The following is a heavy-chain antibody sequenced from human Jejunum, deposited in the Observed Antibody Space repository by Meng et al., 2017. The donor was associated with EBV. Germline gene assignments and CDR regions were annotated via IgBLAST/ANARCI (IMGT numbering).Heavy chain of an antibody. D-gene: IGHD2/OR15-2a*01. V-gene: IGHV1-46*01. J-gene: IGHJ5*02. CDR1: GFTFSNYF. CDR3: ARDNSRDDKYWWFDP. Sequence: QVQLVQSGAEVKNPGASVKVSCKASGFTFSNYFMHWVRQAPGQGLEWMGAIGPSGRIIIYAQKFQGRVTMTRDTSTSTVYMELSSLRSEDTAVYYCARDNSRDDKYWWFDPWGQGTLVTVSS. CDR2: IGPSGRII.